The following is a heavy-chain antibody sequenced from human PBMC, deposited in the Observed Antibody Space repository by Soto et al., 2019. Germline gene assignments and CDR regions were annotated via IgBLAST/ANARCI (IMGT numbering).Heavy chain of an antibody. D-gene: IGHD2-2*03. J-gene: IGHJ6*02. CDR3: ARLNGYCISTNCHGYYGMDV. CDR1: GGSVSSSSYS. CDR2: IYSSENT. Sequence: QLQVQESGPGLVKPSETLSLTCTVSGGSVSSSSYSWGWIRQSPGKGLEWIGTIYSSENTYYNPSLLSRVTISVDTSKNEFSLRLGSVTAADTAVYYCARLNGYCISTNCHGYYGMDVWGQGTTVTVYS. V-gene: IGHV4-39*01.